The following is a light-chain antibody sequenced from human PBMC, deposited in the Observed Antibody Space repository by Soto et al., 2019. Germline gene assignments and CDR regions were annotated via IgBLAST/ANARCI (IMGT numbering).Light chain of an antibody. CDR3: QQSYRSPLN. J-gene: IGKJ3*01. V-gene: IGKV1-39*01. CDR1: QNITTF. CDR2: GTS. Sequence: DIQMTQSPLSLSASVGESVTITCRASQNITTFLNWYQQKPGKPPRLVIFGTSNLQSGVPSRFRGSRSETDFSLTISGLQPEDFATYICQQSYRSPLNFGPGT.